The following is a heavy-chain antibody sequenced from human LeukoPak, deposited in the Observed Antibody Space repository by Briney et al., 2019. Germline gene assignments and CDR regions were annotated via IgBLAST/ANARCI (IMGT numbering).Heavy chain of an antibody. CDR3: ASQNDRSWYIRYFDY. Sequence: PSETLSLTCTVSGGSISSSSYYWGWIRQPPGKGLEWIGSVYYSGSTYYNPSLKSRVTISVDTSKNQFSLKLSSVTAADTAAYYCASQNDRSWYIRYFDYWGQGTLVTVSS. V-gene: IGHV4-39*01. CDR2: VYYSGST. D-gene: IGHD6-13*01. CDR1: GGSISSSSYY. J-gene: IGHJ4*02.